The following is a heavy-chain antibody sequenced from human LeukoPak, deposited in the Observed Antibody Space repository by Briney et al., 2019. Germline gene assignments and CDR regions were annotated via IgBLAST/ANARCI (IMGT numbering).Heavy chain of an antibody. CDR1: GFTFSSYW. CDR3: ARVGQAGYVGYPLDY. V-gene: IGHV3-74*01. J-gene: IGHJ4*02. CDR2: INSDGSST. Sequence: QPGGSLRLSCAAAGFTFSSYWMHWVRQAPGKGLMWVSRINSDGSSTSYADSVKGRFTISRDNAKNTLYLQMNSLRAEDTAVFYCARVGQAGYVGYPLDYRGQGTLVTVSS. D-gene: IGHD5-12*01.